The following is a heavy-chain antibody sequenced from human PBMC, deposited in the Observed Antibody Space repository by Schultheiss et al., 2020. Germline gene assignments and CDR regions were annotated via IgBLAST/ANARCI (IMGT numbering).Heavy chain of an antibody. CDR1: GFTFSSYW. Sequence: GGSLRLSCAASGFTFSSYWMSWVRQAPGKGLEWLANIKQDGSEKYYVDSVKGRFTIYRDNAKNSLYLQMNSLRAEDTAVYYCARDVRIQLWLRWFDPWGQGTLVTVSS. V-gene: IGHV3-7*01. D-gene: IGHD5-18*01. CDR3: ARDVRIQLWLRWFDP. J-gene: IGHJ5*02. CDR2: IKQDGSEK.